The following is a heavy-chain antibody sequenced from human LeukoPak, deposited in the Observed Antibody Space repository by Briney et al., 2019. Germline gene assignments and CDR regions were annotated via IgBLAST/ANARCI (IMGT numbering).Heavy chain of an antibody. CDR3: ARVFEDSGSYFFDY. CDR2: ISSSSSYI. V-gene: IGHV3-21*01. CDR1: GFTFSSYS. J-gene: IGHJ4*02. Sequence: GGSLRLSCAASGFTFSSYSMNWVRQAPGKGLEWVSSISSSSSYIYYADSVRGRFTISRDNAKNSLYLQMNSLRAEDTAVYYCARVFEDSGSYFFDYWGQGTLVTVSS. D-gene: IGHD1-26*01.